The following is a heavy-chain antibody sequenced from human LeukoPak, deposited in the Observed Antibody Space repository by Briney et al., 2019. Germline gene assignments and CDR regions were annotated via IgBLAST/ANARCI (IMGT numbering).Heavy chain of an antibody. CDR3: ASDYFTGGGYFDY. D-gene: IGHD2/OR15-2a*01. CDR2: IYTSGST. Sequence: SQTLSLTCTVSGGSISSGSYYWSWIRQPAGEGLEWIGRIYTSGSTNYNPSLKSRVTISVDTSKNQFSLKLSSVTAADTAVYYCASDYFTGGGYFDYWGQGTLVTVSS. CDR1: GGSISSGSYY. J-gene: IGHJ4*02. V-gene: IGHV4-61*02.